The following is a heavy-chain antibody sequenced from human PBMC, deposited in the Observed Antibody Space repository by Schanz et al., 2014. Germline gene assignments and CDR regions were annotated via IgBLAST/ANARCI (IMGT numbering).Heavy chain of an antibody. CDR1: GFTFSSYT. CDR2: ISGSGGST. CDR3: AYYDVLTGFDY. J-gene: IGHJ4*02. V-gene: IGHV3-23*01. Sequence: EVQLLESGGGLVRPGGSLRLSCAASGFTFSSYTMNWVRQAPGKGLEWVSAISGSGGSTVYADSVKGRFTISRDNSKNTLYLQINNLRAEDTAVYYCAYYDVLTGFDYWGQGTQVTVSS. D-gene: IGHD3-9*01.